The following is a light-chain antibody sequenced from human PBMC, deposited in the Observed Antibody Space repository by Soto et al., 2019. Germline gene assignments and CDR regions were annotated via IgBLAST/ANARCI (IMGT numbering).Light chain of an antibody. Sequence: DLQMTQSPSSLSASVGDRANISCRARQYISSWLTWYHQKPGEAPKSLIYASSTLRSGVPSRFSGSGSGTDFTLTINSLQPEDSGTYYCQQYTSYPLTFGGGTKVEI. CDR3: QQYTSYPLT. CDR1: QYISSW. J-gene: IGKJ4*01. V-gene: IGKV1D-16*01. CDR2: ASS.